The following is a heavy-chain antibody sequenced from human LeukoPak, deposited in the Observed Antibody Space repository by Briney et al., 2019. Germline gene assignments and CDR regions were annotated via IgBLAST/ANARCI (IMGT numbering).Heavy chain of an antibody. CDR2: IFHTGST. CDR3: ARGSLWFGESKSFDY. D-gene: IGHD3-10*01. V-gene: IGHV4-38-2*02. CDR1: GYSISSGYF. J-gene: IGHJ4*02. Sequence: AETLSLTCNVSGYSISSGYFWGWIRQPPGKGLEWIGCIFHTGSTYYNPSLKSRVTISVDTSKNQFSLKLNSVTAADTAVYYCARGSLWFGESKSFDYWGQGTLVIVSS.